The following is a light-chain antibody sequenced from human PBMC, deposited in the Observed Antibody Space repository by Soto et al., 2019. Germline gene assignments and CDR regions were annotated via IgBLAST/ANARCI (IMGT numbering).Light chain of an antibody. V-gene: IGKV3-20*01. CDR3: QQYGSSPYT. J-gene: IGKJ2*01. CDR2: GAS. CDR1: QSVSSSY. Sequence: MVLTQSPGTLSLSPGERATLSCRASQSVSSSYLAWYQQKPGQAPRLLIYGASSRATGIPDRFSGSGSGTDFTLTISRLEPEDFAVYYCQQYGSSPYTFGQGTKLEIK.